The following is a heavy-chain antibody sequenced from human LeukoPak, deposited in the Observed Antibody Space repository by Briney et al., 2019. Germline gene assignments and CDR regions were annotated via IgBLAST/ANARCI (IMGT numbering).Heavy chain of an antibody. CDR3: SNGIYRDSY. J-gene: IGHJ4*02. D-gene: IGHD1-26*01. CDR2: IQQDGPEA. Sequence: GGSLRLSCEASGFTFTSYWMAWVRQAPGKGLEWVANIQQDGPEAVYEDSVRGRFTISRDNAKNSLYLQMNSLRAEDTAVYYCSNGIYRDSYWGQGTLVTVSS. CDR1: GFTFTSYW. V-gene: IGHV3-7*01.